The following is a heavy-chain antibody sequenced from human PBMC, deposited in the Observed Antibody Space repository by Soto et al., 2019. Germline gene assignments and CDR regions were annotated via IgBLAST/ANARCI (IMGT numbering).Heavy chain of an antibody. CDR2: IIPIFGTA. CDR1: GGTFSSYA. Sequence: VQLVQSGAEVKKPGSSVKVSCKASGGTFSSYAISWVRQAPGQGLEWMGGIIPIFGTANYAQKFQGRVRITADESTSTAYKELSSLRSEDTAVYYCASSYSGSYAYSGYFDYWGQGTLVPVSS. J-gene: IGHJ4*02. CDR3: ASSYSGSYAYSGYFDY. D-gene: IGHD1-26*01. V-gene: IGHV1-69*01.